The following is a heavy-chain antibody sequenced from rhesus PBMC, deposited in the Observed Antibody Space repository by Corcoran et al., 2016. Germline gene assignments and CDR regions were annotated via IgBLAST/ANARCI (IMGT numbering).Heavy chain of an antibody. J-gene: IGHJ4*01. Sequence: QVQLQESGPGLVKPSETLSLTCAVSGGSFSGYYWGWIRQPPGKGLEWLGYISGSRWGTDYNPPLKSRGTISKDTSKNQFYLKLSAVTAADTAVYYCARDSCSGGVCFDYWGQGVLVTVSS. CDR3: ARDSCSGGVCFDY. V-gene: IGHV4-165*01. D-gene: IGHD2-39*02. CDR1: GGSFSGYY. CDR2: ISGSRWGT.